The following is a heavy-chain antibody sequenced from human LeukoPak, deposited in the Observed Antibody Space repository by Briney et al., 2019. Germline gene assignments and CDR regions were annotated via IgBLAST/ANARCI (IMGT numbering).Heavy chain of an antibody. CDR1: SGSVNSGSYY. D-gene: IGHD6-19*01. CDR2: IYSSGSS. CDR3: ARRGSSSGWSVDY. Sequence: KASETLSLTCTVSSGSVNSGSYYWSWIRQPAGKGLEWIGEIYSSGSSSYSPSLKNRVTMSVDTPKNQFSLKLTSVTAADTAVYYCARRGSSSGWSVDYWGQGTLVTVSS. V-gene: IGHV4-61*10. J-gene: IGHJ4*02.